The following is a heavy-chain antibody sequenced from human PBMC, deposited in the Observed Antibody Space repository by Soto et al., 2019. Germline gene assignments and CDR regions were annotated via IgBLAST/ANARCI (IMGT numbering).Heavy chain of an antibody. Sequence: QVQLVESGGGVVQPGRSLRLSCAASGFTFSSYAMHWVRQAPGKGLEWVAVISYDGSNKYYADSVKGRFTISRDNSKNTLYLQMNSLRAEDTAVYYCARTTPPTIWYFDLWGRGTLVTVSS. CDR1: GFTFSSYA. J-gene: IGHJ2*01. D-gene: IGHD1-1*01. CDR2: ISYDGSNK. V-gene: IGHV3-30-3*01. CDR3: ARTTPPTIWYFDL.